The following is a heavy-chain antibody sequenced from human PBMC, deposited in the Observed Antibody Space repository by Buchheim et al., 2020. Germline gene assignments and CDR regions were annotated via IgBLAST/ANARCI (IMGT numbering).Heavy chain of an antibody. V-gene: IGHV3-49*03. J-gene: IGHJ4*02. D-gene: IGHD3-9*01. CDR2: IRSITYGGTT. CDR3: SRRLGFDY. CDR1: GFTFGDFA. Sequence: EVQLVESGGGLVQPGRSLRLSCVGSGFTFGDFAMSWFRQAPGKGLEWVGLIRSITYGGTTEYDPSVNGRFTISRDDSKSITYLQMNSLKAEDTAVYYCSRRLGFDYWGQGTL.